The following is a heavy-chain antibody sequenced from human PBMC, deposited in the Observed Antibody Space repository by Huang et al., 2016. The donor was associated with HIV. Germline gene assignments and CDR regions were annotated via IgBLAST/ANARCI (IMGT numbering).Heavy chain of an antibody. CDR2: INDGSGNT. V-gene: IGHV1-3*01. Sequence: QVQLVQSGAEVKKPGDSVKISCKGSGYGFTEYAMHWVRQAPGQGLGWMGWINDGSGNTDYSRKFKGRVTITRDTSATTAYLELSSLSSEDTAVYYCARSSLDTGMVFGLWGQGALVTVSP. D-gene: IGHD2-8*01. CDR3: ARSSLDTGMVFGL. J-gene: IGHJ4*02. CDR1: GYGFTEYA.